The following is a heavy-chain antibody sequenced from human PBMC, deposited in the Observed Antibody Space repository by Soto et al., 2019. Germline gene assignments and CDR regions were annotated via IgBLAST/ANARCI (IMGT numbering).Heavy chain of an antibody. D-gene: IGHD3-10*01. CDR3: ARLRSGTPADY. Sequence: QLQLQESGPGLVKPSETLSRSCTVSGGSISNNNYHWGWIRQPPGKGLEWIGSIYYRGNTYYNPSLKSRVTISVDTSKNQFSLNLRFVTAADTAVYYCARLRSGTPADYCGQGTLVTVSS. CDR2: IYYRGNT. J-gene: IGHJ4*02. V-gene: IGHV4-39*01. CDR1: GGSISNNNYH.